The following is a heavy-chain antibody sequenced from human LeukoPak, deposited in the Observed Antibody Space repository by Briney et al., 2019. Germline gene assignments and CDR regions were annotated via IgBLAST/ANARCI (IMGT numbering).Heavy chain of an antibody. J-gene: IGHJ4*02. V-gene: IGHV1-69*13. D-gene: IGHD3-22*01. CDR3: ARESTDYYDSSGYYYGPVY. CDR2: IIPIFGTA. CDR1: GGTFSSYA. Sequence: SVKVSCKASGGTFSSYAISWVRQAPGQGLEWMGGIIPIFGTANYAQNFQGRVTITADESTSTAYMELGNLRSEDTAVYYCARESTDYYDSSGYYYGPVYWGQGTLVTVSS.